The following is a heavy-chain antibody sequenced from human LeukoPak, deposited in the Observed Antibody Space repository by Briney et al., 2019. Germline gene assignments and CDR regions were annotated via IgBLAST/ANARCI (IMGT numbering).Heavy chain of an antibody. Sequence: SETLSLTCTVPGGSISSYYWSWIRQPPGKGLEWIGYIYYSGSTNYNPSLKSRVTISVDTSKNQFSLKLSSVTAADTAVYYCARGRIAAAGTLDYWGQGTLVTVSS. CDR1: GGSISSYY. CDR3: ARGRIAAAGTLDY. V-gene: IGHV4-59*01. J-gene: IGHJ4*02. CDR2: IYYSGST. D-gene: IGHD6-13*01.